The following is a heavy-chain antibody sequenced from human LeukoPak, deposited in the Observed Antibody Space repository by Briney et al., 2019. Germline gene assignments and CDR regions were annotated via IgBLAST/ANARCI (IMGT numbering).Heavy chain of an antibody. V-gene: IGHV1-18*01. J-gene: IGHJ3*02. CDR3: ARRPVYNAFDI. Sequence: ASVKVSCKASGYTFTSYGISWVRQAPGQGLEWMGWISAYNGNTNYVQMLQGRVTMTTGTSTSTAYMELRSLRSDDTAVYYCARRPVYNAFDIWGQGTMVTVSS. CDR1: GYTFTSYG. CDR2: ISAYNGNT. D-gene: IGHD3-10*01.